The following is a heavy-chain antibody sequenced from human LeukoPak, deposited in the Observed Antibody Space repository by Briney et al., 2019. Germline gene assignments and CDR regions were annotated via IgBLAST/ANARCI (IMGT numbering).Heavy chain of an antibody. CDR2: ISSSSSYI. CDR3: AREDSSPLSSSFDY. V-gene: IGHV3-21*01. CDR1: GFTFNVYS. J-gene: IGHJ4*02. Sequence: GGSLRLSCAASGFTFNVYSMNWVRQAPGKGLEWVSSISSSSSYIYYADSVKGRFTISRDNAKNSLYLQMNSLRAEDTAVYYCAREDSSPLSSSFDYWGQGTLVTVSS. D-gene: IGHD6-13*01.